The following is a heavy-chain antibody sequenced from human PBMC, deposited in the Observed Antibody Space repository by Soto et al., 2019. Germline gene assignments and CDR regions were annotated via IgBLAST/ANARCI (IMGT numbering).Heavy chain of an antibody. Sequence: SETLSLTCTVSGGSISSYYWNWIRQPPGKGLEWIGYIYYSGSTNYNPSLQSRVTISIDTSKNQFSLKLSSVTAADTAVYYCAGLTYNNHESSGYYNWFDAWGQGTLVTVSS. CDR1: GGSISSYY. V-gene: IGHV4-59*01. CDR3: AGLTYNNHESSGYYNWFDA. J-gene: IGHJ5*02. CDR2: IYYSGST. D-gene: IGHD3-22*01.